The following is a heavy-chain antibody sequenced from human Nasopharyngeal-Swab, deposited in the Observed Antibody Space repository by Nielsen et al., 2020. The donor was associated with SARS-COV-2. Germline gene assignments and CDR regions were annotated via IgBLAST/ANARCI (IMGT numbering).Heavy chain of an antibody. J-gene: IGHJ6*02. CDR2: INPNSGGT. D-gene: IGHD2-2*01. Sequence: ASVKVSCKASGYTFTGYYMHWVRQAPGQGLEWMGWINPNSGGTNYAQKFQGRVTMTRDTSISTAYMELSRLISDDTAVYYCARGYCSSTSCYVMDVWGQGTTVTVSS. CDR3: ARGYCSSTSCYVMDV. V-gene: IGHV1-2*02. CDR1: GYTFTGYY.